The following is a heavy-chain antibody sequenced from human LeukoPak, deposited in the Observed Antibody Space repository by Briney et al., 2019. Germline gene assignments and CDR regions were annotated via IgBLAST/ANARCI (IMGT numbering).Heavy chain of an antibody. CDR3: ASGGSGSYWGDIDY. J-gene: IGHJ4*02. CDR1: GFTFSNSG. Sequence: PGGSLRLSCAASGFTFSNSGMHWVRQAPGKGLEWVAFISYDGSNKYYADSVKGRFTISRDNSKNTLYLQMNSLRAEDTAVYYCASGGSGSYWGDIDYWGQGTLVTVSS. D-gene: IGHD3-10*01. CDR2: ISYDGSNK. V-gene: IGHV3-30*02.